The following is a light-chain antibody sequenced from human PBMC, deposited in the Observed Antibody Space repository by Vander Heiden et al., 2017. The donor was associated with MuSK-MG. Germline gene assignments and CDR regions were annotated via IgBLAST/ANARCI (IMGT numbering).Light chain of an antibody. CDR2: AAS. J-gene: IGKJ2*01. Sequence: DIQLTQSPSFLSASVGDRVTITCRASQGISSYLAWYQQKPGKAPKLLIYAASTLQSGVPSRFSGSGSGTEFTLTISSLQPEDFATYYCQQLYGYENTFGQGTKLEIK. CDR3: QQLYGYENT. CDR1: QGISSY. V-gene: IGKV1-9*01.